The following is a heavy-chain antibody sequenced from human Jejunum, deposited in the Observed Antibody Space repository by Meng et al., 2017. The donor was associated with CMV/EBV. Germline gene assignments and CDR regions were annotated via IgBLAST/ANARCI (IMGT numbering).Heavy chain of an antibody. CDR2: INDDGTWS. J-gene: IGHJ4*02. V-gene: IGHV3-7*04. Sequence: LKISCAASEFTVRSSWMSWVRQAPGKGLEWVANINDDGTWSQYVDSVKGRFIISRDNAQNSLYLQMNSLRVDDTAMYFCEGGDGYWGRGTLVTVSS. CDR3: EGGDGY. CDR1: EFTVRSSW.